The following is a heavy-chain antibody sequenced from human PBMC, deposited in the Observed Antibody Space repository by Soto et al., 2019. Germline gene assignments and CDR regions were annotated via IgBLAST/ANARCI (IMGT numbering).Heavy chain of an antibody. Sequence: PETLSLTCSVSGGSVSNKTYYWSWIRQPPGKRPEWIGYVYYSGTTNYNPSLKSRVTISVDLSKNQFSLKPSSVTTADTALYYCARTTAVPNTPRSRYFFDYWGQGTLVTVSS. D-gene: IGHD4-17*01. V-gene: IGHV4-61*01. CDR2: VYYSGTT. J-gene: IGHJ4*02. CDR1: GGSVSNKTYY. CDR3: ARTTAVPNTPRSRYFFDY.